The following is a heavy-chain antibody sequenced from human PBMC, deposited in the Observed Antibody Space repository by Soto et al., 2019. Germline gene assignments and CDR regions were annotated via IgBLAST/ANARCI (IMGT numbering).Heavy chain of an antibody. V-gene: IGHV4-30-2*01. CDR2: IYHSGST. J-gene: IGHJ4*02. Sequence: LSLTCAVSGGSISSGGYSWSWIRQPPGKGLEWIGYIYHSGSTYYNPSLKSRVTISVDRSKNQFSLKLSSVTAADTAVYYCARGHYVSYYFDYWGQGTLVTVSS. CDR3: ARGHYVSYYFDY. D-gene: IGHD3-16*01. CDR1: GGSISSGGYS.